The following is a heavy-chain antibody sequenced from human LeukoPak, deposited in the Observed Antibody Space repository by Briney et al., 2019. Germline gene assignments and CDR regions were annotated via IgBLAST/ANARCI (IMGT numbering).Heavy chain of an antibody. D-gene: IGHD1-1*01. CDR3: ATKELERRPYDY. Sequence: ASVKVSCKASGYTFTSYYMHWVRQAPGQGLEWMGIINPSGGSTSYAQKFQGRVTMTEDTSTDTAYMELSSLRSEDTAVYYCATKELERRPYDYWGQGTLVTVSS. J-gene: IGHJ4*02. CDR2: INPSGGST. V-gene: IGHV1-46*01. CDR1: GYTFTSYY.